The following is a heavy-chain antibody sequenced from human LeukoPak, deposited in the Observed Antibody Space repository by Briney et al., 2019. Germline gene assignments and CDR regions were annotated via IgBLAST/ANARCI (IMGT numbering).Heavy chain of an antibody. V-gene: IGHV1-69*01. J-gene: IGHJ3*02. CDR2: SFPIFGTA. Sequence: SSVKESFKQAVRTFTNYVINWVGEAAGQGLEWVGGSFPIFGTANYAQKFQGRVTITADESTSTAYMELSSLRSEDTAVYYCAEDYCSGGSCYSDAFDIWGQGTMVTVSS. D-gene: IGHD2-15*01. CDR1: VRTFTNYV. CDR3: AEDYCSGGSCYSDAFDI.